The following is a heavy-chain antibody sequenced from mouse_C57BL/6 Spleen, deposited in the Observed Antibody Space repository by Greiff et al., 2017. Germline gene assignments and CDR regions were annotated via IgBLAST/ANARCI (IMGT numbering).Heavy chain of an antibody. D-gene: IGHD2-1*01. V-gene: IGHV1-61*01. CDR1: GYTFTSYW. Sequence: VQLQQPGAELVRPGSSVKLSCKASGYTFTSYWMDWVKQRPGQGLEWIGNIYPSDSETHYNQKFKDKATLTVDKSSSTAYMQLSSLTSEDSAVYYCAGGNYPAWFAYWGQGTLVTVSA. J-gene: IGHJ3*01. CDR2: IYPSDSET. CDR3: AGGNYPAWFAY.